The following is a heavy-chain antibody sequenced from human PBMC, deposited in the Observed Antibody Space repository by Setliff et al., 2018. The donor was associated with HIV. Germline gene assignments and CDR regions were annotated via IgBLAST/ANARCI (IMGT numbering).Heavy chain of an antibody. CDR3: ARGGASSLPLDY. V-gene: IGHV3-7*01. CDR2: INQDGSDK. CDR1: GFMFGTNW. J-gene: IGHJ4*01. D-gene: IGHD6-13*01. Sequence: LRLSCEASGFMFGTNWMSWVRQAPGKGPEWLANINQDGSDKYYMYSVKGRFTISRDNAKNSLYLQMNSLRADDTAIYYCARGGASSLPLDYWGHGTLVTVSS.